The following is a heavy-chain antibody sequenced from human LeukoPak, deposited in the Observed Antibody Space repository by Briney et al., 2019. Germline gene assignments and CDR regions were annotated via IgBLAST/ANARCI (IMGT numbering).Heavy chain of an antibody. CDR3: ARGDVLRSTDY. D-gene: IGHD6-6*01. Sequence: ASVKVSCKASGYTFTGYYMHWVRQAPGQGLEWMGWIIPNSGGANYAQKLQGRVTMTRDTSISTAYMELNRLTSDDTAMYYCARGDVLRSTDYWGQGTLVTVSS. CDR1: GYTFTGYY. CDR2: IIPNSGGA. V-gene: IGHV1-2*02. J-gene: IGHJ4*02.